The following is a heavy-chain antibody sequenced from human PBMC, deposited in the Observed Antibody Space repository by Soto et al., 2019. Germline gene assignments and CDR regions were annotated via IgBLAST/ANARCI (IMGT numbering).Heavy chain of an antibody. Sequence: SETLCLTCTVSGGSISSGDYYWSWIRQPPGKGLEWIGYIYYSGSTYYNPSLKSRVTISVDTSKNQFSLKLSSVTAADTAVYYCARDLGDYGDYFDYWGQGTLVTVSS. CDR2: IYYSGST. J-gene: IGHJ4*02. V-gene: IGHV4-30-4*01. D-gene: IGHD4-17*01. CDR3: ARDLGDYGDYFDY. CDR1: GGSISSGDYY.